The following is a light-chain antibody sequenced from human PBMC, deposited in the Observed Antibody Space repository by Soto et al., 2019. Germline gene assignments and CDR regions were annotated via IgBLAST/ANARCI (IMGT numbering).Light chain of an antibody. CDR2: AAS. V-gene: IGKV1-17*01. J-gene: IGKJ1*01. Sequence: DVQATQSPSSLNASVGARVTITCRTTQVISNYIGWYQQKPGKAPKSLIYAASTLQSGVPSRFIGSGSGTEFTLTINSLQPEDFATDYGLQHESYPRTFGQGTKV. CDR1: QVISNY. CDR3: LQHESYPRT.